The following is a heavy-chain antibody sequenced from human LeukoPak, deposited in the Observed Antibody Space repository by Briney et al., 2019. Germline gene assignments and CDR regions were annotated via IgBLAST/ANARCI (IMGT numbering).Heavy chain of an antibody. Sequence: GGSLRLSCAASGFMFSSYEMNWVRQAPGKGPEWVSYISSSGRTIYYADSVKGRFTISRDNAKNSLYLQMNSLRAEDTAVYYCARDRPGIVRWFDYWGLGTLVTVSS. CDR2: ISSSGRTI. CDR1: GFMFSSYE. V-gene: IGHV3-48*03. J-gene: IGHJ4*02. D-gene: IGHD1-26*01. CDR3: ARDRPGIVRWFDY.